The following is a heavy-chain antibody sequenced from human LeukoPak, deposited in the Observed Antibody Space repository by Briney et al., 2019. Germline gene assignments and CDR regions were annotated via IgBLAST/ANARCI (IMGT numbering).Heavy chain of an antibody. Sequence: GGSLRLSCAASGFTVSSNYMSWVRQAPGKGLEWVSVIYSGGSTYYADSVKGRFTISRDNPKNTLYLQMNSVRAEDTAVYYCAKEPMVRGVIMFDYWGQGTLVTVSS. V-gene: IGHV3-53*01. J-gene: IGHJ4*02. D-gene: IGHD3-10*01. CDR3: AKEPMVRGVIMFDY. CDR2: IYSGGST. CDR1: GFTVSSNY.